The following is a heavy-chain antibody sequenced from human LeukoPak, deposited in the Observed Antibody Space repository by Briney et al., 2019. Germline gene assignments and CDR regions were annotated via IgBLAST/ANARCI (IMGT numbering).Heavy chain of an antibody. CDR1: GYSFTSYW. D-gene: IGHD5-12*01. J-gene: IGHJ4*02. CDR3: ASGPLGIVATFED. Sequence: GESLKISCKGSGYSFTSYWISWVRQMPGKGLEWMGRIDPSDSYTNYSPSFQGHVTISADKSISTAYLQWSSLKASDTAMYYYASGPLGIVATFEDWGQGTLVTVSS. V-gene: IGHV5-10-1*01. CDR2: IDPSDSYT.